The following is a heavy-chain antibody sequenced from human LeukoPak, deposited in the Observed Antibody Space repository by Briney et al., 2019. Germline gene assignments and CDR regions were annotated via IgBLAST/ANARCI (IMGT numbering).Heavy chain of an antibody. D-gene: IGHD3-10*01. CDR2: IYYSGST. CDR1: GGSIRSSSYY. Sequence: PSETLSLTCTVSGGSIRSSSYYWGWIRQPPGKGLQWIGRIYYSGSTYYNPSLKSRVTISLDTSKHQFSLKLSSVTAADTAVYYCARRLGSKFGERFYYYHYMDVWGKGTTVTISS. J-gene: IGHJ6*03. V-gene: IGHV4-39*07. CDR3: ARRLGSKFGERFYYYHYMDV.